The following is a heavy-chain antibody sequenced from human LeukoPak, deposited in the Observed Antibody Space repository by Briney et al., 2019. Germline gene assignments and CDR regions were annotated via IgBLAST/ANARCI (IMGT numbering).Heavy chain of an antibody. CDR2: ISSDGSRT. J-gene: IGHJ4*02. CDR1: GFTFSTYW. Sequence: GGSLRLSCAASGFTFSTYWIHWLRQTPEKGLVWVSRISSDGSRTTYADSVKGRFTISRDNAKNTVYLQMNSLRAEDTAVYYCGRDTGDGYNSYFDYWGQGTPVTVSS. CDR3: GRDTGDGYNSYFDY. V-gene: IGHV3-74*01. D-gene: IGHD5-24*01.